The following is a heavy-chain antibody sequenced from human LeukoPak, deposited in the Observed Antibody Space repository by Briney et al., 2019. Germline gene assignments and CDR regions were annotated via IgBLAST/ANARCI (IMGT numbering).Heavy chain of an antibody. Sequence: SETLSLTCTVSGGSISSYYWSWIRQPAGKGLEWIGRIYTSGSTNYNPSLKSRVTMSVDTSKNQFSLKLSSVTAADTAVYYCAREGGGVRYFDWLSSDYYFDYWGQGTLVTVSS. V-gene: IGHV4-4*07. D-gene: IGHD3-9*01. CDR1: GGSISSYY. CDR2: IYTSGST. J-gene: IGHJ4*02. CDR3: AREGGGVRYFDWLSSDYYFDY.